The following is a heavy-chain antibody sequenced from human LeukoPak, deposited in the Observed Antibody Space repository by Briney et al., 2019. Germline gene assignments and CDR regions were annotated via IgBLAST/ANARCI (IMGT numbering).Heavy chain of an antibody. Sequence: SVKVSCKASGGTFSSYAISWVRQAPGQGLEWMGGIIPSFGTANYAQKFQGRVTITADESTSTAYMELSSLRSEDTAVYYCASPGVPPHYYYYYGMDGWGQGTTVTVSS. J-gene: IGHJ6*02. D-gene: IGHD3-10*01. V-gene: IGHV1-69*13. CDR1: GGTFSSYA. CDR2: IIPSFGTA. CDR3: ASPGVPPHYYYYYGMDG.